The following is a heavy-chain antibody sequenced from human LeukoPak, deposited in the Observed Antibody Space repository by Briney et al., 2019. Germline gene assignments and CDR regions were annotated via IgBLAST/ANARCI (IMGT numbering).Heavy chain of an antibody. CDR1: GFTFSSYE. Sequence: GGSLRLSCAASGFTFSSYEMNWLRQAPGKGLEWVSYIYNTGSLVYYADSVKGRFTVSRDNAQNSLYLQMSSLRAEDTALYYCARERASCGGDCLDYWGQGTLVTVSS. CDR2: IYNTGSLV. CDR3: ARERASCGGDCLDY. J-gene: IGHJ4*02. D-gene: IGHD2-21*02. V-gene: IGHV3-48*03.